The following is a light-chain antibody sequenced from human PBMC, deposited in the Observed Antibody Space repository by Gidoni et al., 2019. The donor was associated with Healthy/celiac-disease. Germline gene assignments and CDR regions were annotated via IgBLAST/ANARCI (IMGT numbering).Light chain of an antibody. V-gene: IGKV3-20*01. J-gene: IGKJ4*01. Sequence: VLTQSPGTLSSSPGETATLTCRASQSVSSSYLAWYQQKPGQAPRLLIYGASSRATGIPDRFSGSGSGTDFTLTISRLEPEDFAVYYCQQYGSSPRTFGGGTKVEIK. CDR2: GAS. CDR3: QQYGSSPRT. CDR1: QSVSSSY.